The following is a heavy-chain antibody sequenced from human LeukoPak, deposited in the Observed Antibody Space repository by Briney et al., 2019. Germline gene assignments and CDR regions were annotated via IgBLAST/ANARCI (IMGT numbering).Heavy chain of an antibody. CDR3: TSEISSASNY. J-gene: IGHJ4*02. D-gene: IGHD6-6*01. Sequence: SETLSLTCAVSGGSFSSSSYYWGWLRQPPGAGLEWVGSIYYTGSTYYSPSLKSRVTLSADTSKNQSALKQSSVTAADTAVYYCTSEISSASNYWGQGTLVTVSS. V-gene: IGHV4-39*01. CDR2: IYYTGST. CDR1: GGSFSSSSYY.